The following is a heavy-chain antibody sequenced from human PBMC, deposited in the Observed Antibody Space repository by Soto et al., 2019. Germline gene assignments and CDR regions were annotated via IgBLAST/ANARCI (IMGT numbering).Heavy chain of an antibody. CDR3: TKDICSSGGCYYYYYYYMDV. V-gene: IGHV3-9*01. J-gene: IGHJ6*03. Sequence: EVQLVESGGGLVQPGRSLRLSCAASGFTFDDYAMHWVGQAPGKGLEWVAGITWNSGTIGYADSVKGRFTISRDNAKNSLYLQMNSLRAEDTALYYCTKDICSSGGCYYYYYYYMDVWGKGTTVTVS. CDR2: ITWNSGTI. CDR1: GFTFDDYA. D-gene: IGHD2-15*01.